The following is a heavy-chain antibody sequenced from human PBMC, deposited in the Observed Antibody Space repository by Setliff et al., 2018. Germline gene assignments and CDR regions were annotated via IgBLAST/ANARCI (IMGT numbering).Heavy chain of an antibody. D-gene: IGHD3-9*01. Sequence: GASVKVSCKASGYTFTSYAMHWVRQAPGQRLEWMGWINAGNGNTKYSQKFQGRVTITRDTSASTAYMELSTLSSDDTAVYYCAREVYDILTGYSYWYFDLWGRGTLVTVSS. CDR1: GYTFTSYA. J-gene: IGHJ2*01. V-gene: IGHV1-3*01. CDR3: AREVYDILTGYSYWYFDL. CDR2: INAGNGNT.